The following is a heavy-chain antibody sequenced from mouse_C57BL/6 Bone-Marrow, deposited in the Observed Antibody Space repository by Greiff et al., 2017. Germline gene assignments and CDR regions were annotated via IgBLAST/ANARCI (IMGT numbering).Heavy chain of an antibody. Sequence: QVQLQQSGAELVRPGTSVKMSCKASGYTFTNYWIGWAKQRPGHGLEWIGDIYPGGGYTNYNEKFKGKATLTADTSSSTAYMQFSSLTSEDSAIYYWARGGDDYDHLYYAMDYWGQGTSVTVSA. CDR3: ARGGDDYDHLYYAMDY. CDR1: GYTFTNYW. D-gene: IGHD2-4*01. J-gene: IGHJ4*01. CDR2: IYPGGGYT. V-gene: IGHV1-63*01.